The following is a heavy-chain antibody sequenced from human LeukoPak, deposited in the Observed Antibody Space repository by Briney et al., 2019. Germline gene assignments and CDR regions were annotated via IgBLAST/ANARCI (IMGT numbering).Heavy chain of an antibody. CDR2: INPNSGGT. CDR3: ARELGETSGMGY. V-gene: IGHV1-2*02. Sequence: ASVKVSCKASGYTFTGYYMHWVRQAPGQGLEWMGWINPNSGGTNYAQKFQGRVTMTRDTSISTAHMELSRLRSDDTAVYYCARELGETSGMGYWGQGTLVTVSS. D-gene: IGHD1-26*01. CDR1: GYTFTGYY. J-gene: IGHJ4*02.